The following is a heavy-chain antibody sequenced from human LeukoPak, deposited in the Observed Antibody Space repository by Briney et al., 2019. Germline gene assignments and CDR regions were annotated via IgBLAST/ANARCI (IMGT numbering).Heavy chain of an antibody. CDR2: MNPNSGNT. D-gene: IGHD3-10*01. Sequence: ASVKVSCKASGYTFTSYDINWVRQATGQRLEWMGWMNPNSGNTGYAQKFQGRVTMTRNTSISTAYMELSSLRSEDTAVYYCAREDYYGSGSYFDAFDIWGQGTMVTVSS. CDR1: GYTFTSYD. J-gene: IGHJ3*02. V-gene: IGHV1-8*01. CDR3: AREDYYGSGSYFDAFDI.